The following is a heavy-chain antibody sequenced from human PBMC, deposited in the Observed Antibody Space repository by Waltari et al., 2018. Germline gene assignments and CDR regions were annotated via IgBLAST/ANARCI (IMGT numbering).Heavy chain of an antibody. Sequence: QVQLVQSGAEVKKPGASVKVSCKASGYTVTGSYMHWVRQAPGQGLEWMGWINPKSGGTNYAQKFQGRVTMTLDTSISTAYMEVSRLTSDDTAVYYCARELVIRFVQGGLDAFEAWGQGTMVTVSS. CDR1: GYTVTGSY. J-gene: IGHJ3*01. V-gene: IGHV1-2*02. CDR3: ARELVIRFVQGGLDAFEA. CDR2: INPKSGGT. D-gene: IGHD3-10*01.